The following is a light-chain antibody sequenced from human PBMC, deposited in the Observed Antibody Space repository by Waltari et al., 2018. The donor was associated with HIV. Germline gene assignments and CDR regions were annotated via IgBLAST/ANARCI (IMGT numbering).Light chain of an antibody. CDR2: EDS. J-gene: IGLJ2*01. V-gene: IGLV2-8*01. Sequence: QSALTQPPSASGSLGQSVTISCTGSSSEIGAYDSVSWFQQHPNNAPKLLLHEDSKRPAGFSVRFSGSSSGGPAFLSVSGRQPDYTAAYFCSSDGDNIRVLFGGGTNLTVL. CDR3: SSDGDNIRVL. CDR1: SSEIGAYDS.